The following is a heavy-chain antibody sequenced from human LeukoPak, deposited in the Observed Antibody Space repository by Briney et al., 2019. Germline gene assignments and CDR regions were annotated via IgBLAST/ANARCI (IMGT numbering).Heavy chain of an antibody. CDR3: AKSRDGDYEYYYYGMDV. V-gene: IGHV3-23*01. Sequence: GGSLRLSCAASGFTFSSYAMSWVRQAPGKGLEWVSAISGSGGSTYYADSVKGRFTISRDNSKNTLYLQMNSLRAEDTAVYYCAKSRDGDYEYYYYGMDVWGQGTTVTVSS. CDR1: GFTFSSYA. J-gene: IGHJ6*02. D-gene: IGHD4-17*01. CDR2: ISGSGGST.